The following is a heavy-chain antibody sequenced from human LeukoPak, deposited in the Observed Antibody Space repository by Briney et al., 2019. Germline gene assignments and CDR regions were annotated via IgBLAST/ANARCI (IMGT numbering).Heavy chain of an antibody. CDR3: AKDPDYGGYDYYYYYYMDV. CDR2: ISGSGGST. D-gene: IGHD5-12*01. J-gene: IGHJ6*03. CDR1: RFTFSRYA. V-gene: IGHV3-23*01. Sequence: RGSLRLSCAASRFTFSRYAMSWVRQAPGKGLEWVSAISGSGGSTYYADSVKGRFTISRDNSKNTLYLQMNSLRAEDTAVYYCAKDPDYGGYDYYYYYYMDVWGKGTTVTVSS.